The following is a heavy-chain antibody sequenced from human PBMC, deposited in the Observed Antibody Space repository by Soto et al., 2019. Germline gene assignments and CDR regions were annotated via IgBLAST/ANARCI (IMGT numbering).Heavy chain of an antibody. D-gene: IGHD2-15*01. V-gene: IGHV3-11*01. CDR2: ISSSGSTI. CDR1: GFTFSDYY. J-gene: IGHJ4*02. CDR3: ARVRRCSGGSCYLNYFDY. Sequence: PGGSLRLSCAASGFTFSDYYMSWIRQAPGKGLEWVSYISSSGSTIYYADSVKGRFTISRDNAKNSLYLQMNSLRAEDTAVYCCARVRRCSGGSCYLNYFDYWGQGTLVTVSS.